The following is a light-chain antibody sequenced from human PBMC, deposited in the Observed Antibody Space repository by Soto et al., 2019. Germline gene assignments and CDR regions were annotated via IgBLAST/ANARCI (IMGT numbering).Light chain of an antibody. Sequence: EFALTQSPGTLSFSPGERATLSCRASQTVRNNYLAWYQQKPGQAPRLLIYDASSRATGIPDRFSGGGSGTDFTLTISRLEPEDFAVYYCQQFSSYPLTFGGGTKVDIK. CDR1: QTVRNNY. CDR2: DAS. V-gene: IGKV3-20*01. J-gene: IGKJ4*01. CDR3: QQFSSYPLT.